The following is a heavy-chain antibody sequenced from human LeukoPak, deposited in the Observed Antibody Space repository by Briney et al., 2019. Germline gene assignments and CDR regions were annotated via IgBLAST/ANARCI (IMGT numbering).Heavy chain of an antibody. CDR1: GGSISSSSHY. CDR2: IYYSGST. CDR3: ARRGMATSYFDY. V-gene: IGHV4-39*01. J-gene: IGHJ4*02. Sequence: PSETLSLTCTVSGGSISSSSHYWGWIRQPPGKGLEWIGSIYYSGSTYYNPSLKSRVTISVDTSKNQFSLKLSSVTAADTAVYYCARRGMATSYFDYWGQGTLVTVSS. D-gene: IGHD5-24*01.